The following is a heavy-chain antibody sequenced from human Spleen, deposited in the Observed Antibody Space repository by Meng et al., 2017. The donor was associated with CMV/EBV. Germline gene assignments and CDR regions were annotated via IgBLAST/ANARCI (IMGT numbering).Heavy chain of an antibody. CDR3: ARVVIVGGRPIYGMDV. CDR1: GVVFTSVA. V-gene: IGHV1-69*06. J-gene: IGHJ6*02. CDR2: IIPITGTV. D-gene: IGHD6-6*01. Sequence: SVKVSCKTSGVVFTSVAVSWVRQAPGHGLEWVGAIIPITGTVNYAPTFEGRVTITADRSTSTAYMDLTRLTSGDTAVYFCARVVIVGGRPIYGMDVWGQGTTVTVSS.